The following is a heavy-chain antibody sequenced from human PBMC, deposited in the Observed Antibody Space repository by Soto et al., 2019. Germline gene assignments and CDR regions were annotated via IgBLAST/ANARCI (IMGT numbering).Heavy chain of an antibody. J-gene: IGHJ6*02. CDR1: GGSINSYW. D-gene: IGHD2-8*01. CDR3: ARIPRESIVLMVYARYYYGMDV. CDR2: IYYSGST. V-gene: IGHV4-59*06. Sequence: SATLALTCTVSGGSINSYWWSWIRPPAGKGLEWIGYIYYSGSTYYNPSLKSRVTISVDTSKNQFSLKLSSVTAADTAVYYCARIPRESIVLMVYARYYYGMDVWGQGTTVTVSS.